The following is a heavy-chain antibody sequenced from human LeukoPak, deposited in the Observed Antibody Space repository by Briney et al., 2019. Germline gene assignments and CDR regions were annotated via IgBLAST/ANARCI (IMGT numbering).Heavy chain of an antibody. CDR1: SDSISSYH. CDR2: TYYSGDS. Sequence: SETLSFTSTVSSDSISSYHWTWHRPSQGRELMGIVNTYYSGDSNDNPSLRRRFTVSVDTSNDQFSLRLSSVAAADTAIYSCATYTRHCSGCTCGSIDYWGQGTLVTVSA. V-gene: IGHV4-59*08. D-gene: IGHD2-15*01. J-gene: IGHJ4*02. CDR3: ATYTRHCSGCTCGSIDY.